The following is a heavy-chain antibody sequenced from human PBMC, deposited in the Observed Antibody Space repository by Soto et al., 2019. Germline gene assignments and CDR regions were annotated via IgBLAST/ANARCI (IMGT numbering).Heavy chain of an antibody. CDR2: MNPNSGNT. J-gene: IGHJ4*02. V-gene: IGHV1-8*01. D-gene: IGHD4-17*01. Sequence: GASVKFSCKASGYTFTSYDINWVRQATGQVLECMVWMNPNSGNTGYXXKFQGRVXXTRNTSISTAXMELSXLRSEETAVFYCARGSYGDPLTFDYWGQGTLVTVSS. CDR1: GYTFTSYD. CDR3: ARGSYGDPLTFDY.